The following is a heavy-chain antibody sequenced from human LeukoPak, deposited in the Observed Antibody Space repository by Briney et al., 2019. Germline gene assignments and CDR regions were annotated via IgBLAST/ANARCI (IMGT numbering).Heavy chain of an antibody. CDR1: GGSISSGGYY. CDR2: IYYSGST. D-gene: IGHD3-10*01. V-gene: IGHV4-31*03. Sequence: SQTLSLTCTVSGGSISSGGYYWSWIRQHPGKGLEWIGYIYYSGSTYYNPSLKSRVTISVDTSKNQFSLKLSSVTAADAAVYYCARDEYGRLDPWGQGTLVTVSS. J-gene: IGHJ5*02. CDR3: ARDEYGRLDP.